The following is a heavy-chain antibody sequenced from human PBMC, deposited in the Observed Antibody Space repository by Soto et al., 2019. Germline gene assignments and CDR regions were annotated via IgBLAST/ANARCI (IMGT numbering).Heavy chain of an antibody. CDR1: GGSISSSSYY. V-gene: IGHV4-39*01. CDR2: IYYSGST. J-gene: IGHJ4*02. CDR3: ARDIGVSDPFDY. D-gene: IGHD2-15*01. Sequence: SETLSLTCTVSGGSISSSSYYWGWIRQPPGKGLEWIGSIYYSGSTYYNPSLKSRVTISVDTSKNQFSLKLSSVTAADTAVYYCARDIGVSDPFDYWGQGTLVTVSS.